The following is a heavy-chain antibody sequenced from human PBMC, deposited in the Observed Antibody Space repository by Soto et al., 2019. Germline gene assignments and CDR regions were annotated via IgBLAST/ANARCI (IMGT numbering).Heavy chain of an antibody. CDR1: GGSISSYY. CDR3: ARDRRGIAAAGNWFDP. Sequence: XXTLSLPFTVSGGSISSYYWSWIPQPPGKGLEWIGYIYYSGSTNYNPSLKSRVTISVDTSKNQFSLKLSSVTAAATAVYYCARDRRGIAAAGNWFDPWGQGTLVTGLL. V-gene: IGHV4-59*01. J-gene: IGHJ5*02. D-gene: IGHD6-13*01. CDR2: IYYSGST.